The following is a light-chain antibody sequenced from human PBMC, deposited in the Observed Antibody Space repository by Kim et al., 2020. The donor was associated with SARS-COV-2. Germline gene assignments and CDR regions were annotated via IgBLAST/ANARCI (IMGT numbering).Light chain of an antibody. CDR3: QAWDSSTAGVV. Sequence: SYELTQPPSVSVSPGQTVSITCSGDKLGDKYACWYQQKPGQSPVLVIYQDSKRPSGIPERFSGSNSGNTATLTISGTQAMDEADYYCQAWDSSTAGVVFGGGTQLTVL. V-gene: IGLV3-1*01. CDR2: QDS. J-gene: IGLJ2*01. CDR1: KLGDKY.